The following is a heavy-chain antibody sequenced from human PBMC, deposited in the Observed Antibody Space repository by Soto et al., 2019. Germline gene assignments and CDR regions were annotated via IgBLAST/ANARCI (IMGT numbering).Heavy chain of an antibody. Sequence: QVQLVQSGAEVKKPGSSVKVSCKASGGSFGSYVITWVRQAPGQGLEWMGGIIPLFGTANYAQKFQGRVAITADESTSTVHMELSSLKSEDTAVYYCARDGFSGSYCVYWGQGTLVTVSS. CDR1: GGSFGSYV. CDR3: ARDGFSGSYCVY. CDR2: IIPLFGTA. J-gene: IGHJ4*02. D-gene: IGHD1-26*01. V-gene: IGHV1-69*01.